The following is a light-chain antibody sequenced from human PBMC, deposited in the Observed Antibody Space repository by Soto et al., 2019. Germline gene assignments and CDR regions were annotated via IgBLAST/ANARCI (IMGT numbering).Light chain of an antibody. CDR1: QSVSSN. CDR3: QQYNNWPWT. J-gene: IGKJ1*01. Sequence: EIVMTRSPATLSVSPGERATLSCGASQSVSSNLAWYQQKPGQAPRLLIYGASTRATGIPARFSGSGSGTEFTLTISSLQSEDFAVYYCQQYNNWPWTFGQGTKVDIK. V-gene: IGKV3D-15*01. CDR2: GAS.